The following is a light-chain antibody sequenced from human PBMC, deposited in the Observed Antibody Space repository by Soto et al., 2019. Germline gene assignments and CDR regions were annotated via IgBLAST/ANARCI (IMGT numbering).Light chain of an antibody. CDR2: TTS. V-gene: IGKV3-11*01. CDR1: QSVSKS. CDR3: QQGNNWPIFT. J-gene: IGKJ3*01. Sequence: EIVLKQSPATLSLSPWERATLSCRASQSVSKSLAWYQQKPGQAPRLLIYTTSNRATGIPARFSGSGSRTDLTLTSSSLEPEDFAGYYCQQGNNWPIFTFGPGTKVDIK.